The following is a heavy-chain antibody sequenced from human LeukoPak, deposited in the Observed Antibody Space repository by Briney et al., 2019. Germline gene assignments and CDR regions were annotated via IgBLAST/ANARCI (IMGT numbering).Heavy chain of an antibody. CDR1: GGSISSYH. V-gene: IGHV4-59*01. J-gene: IGHJ4*02. CDR3: AREAAAGKSDY. D-gene: IGHD6-13*01. CDR2: IYYSGST. Sequence: SETLSLTCTVSGGSISSYHWSWLRQPPGKGLEWIGYIYYSGSTNYNPSLKSRVTISVDTSKNQFSLKLSSVTAADTAVYYCAREAAAGKSDYWGQGTLVTVSS.